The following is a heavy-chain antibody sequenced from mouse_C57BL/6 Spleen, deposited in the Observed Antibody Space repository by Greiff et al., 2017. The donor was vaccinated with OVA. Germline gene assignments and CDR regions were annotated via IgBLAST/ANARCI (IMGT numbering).Heavy chain of an antibody. D-gene: IGHD2-5*01. CDR1: GYTFPSYW. CDR3: ARSDSNYDGAMDY. J-gene: IGHJ4*01. CDR2: IYPGSGST. Sequence: QVQLQQPGAELVKPGASVKMSCKASGYTFPSYWITWVKQRPGQGLEWIGDIYPGSGSTNYNEQFKSKATLTVDTSPSTAYMQLSSLTSEDSAVYYCARSDSNYDGAMDYGGQGTSVTVSS. V-gene: IGHV1-55*01.